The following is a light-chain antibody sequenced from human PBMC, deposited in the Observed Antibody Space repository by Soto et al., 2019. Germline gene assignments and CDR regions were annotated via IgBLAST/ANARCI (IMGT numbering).Light chain of an antibody. V-gene: IGLV1-36*01. CDR2: YDD. CDR1: SSNIGNNA. Sequence: QSVLTQPPSVSEAPRQRVTISGSGSSSNIGNNAVNWYQQLPGKAPKLLIYYDDLLPSGVSDRFSGSKSGTSASLAISGLQSEDEADYYCAAWDDSLNGPVFGGGPKLTVL. CDR3: AAWDDSLNGPV. J-gene: IGLJ2*01.